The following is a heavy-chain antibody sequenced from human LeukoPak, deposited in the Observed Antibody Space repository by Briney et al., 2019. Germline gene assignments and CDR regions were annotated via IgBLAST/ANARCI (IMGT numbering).Heavy chain of an antibody. D-gene: IGHD2-2*01. V-gene: IGHV1-2*02. Sequence: ASVKVSCKASGYTFTGFYMHWVRQAPGQGLEWMGWMNPNSGGTNYAQNFQGRVTMTRDTSISTASMELSRLTSDDTAVYYCARGGVVAAAIEGDPPRRSAYWGQGTLVTVSS. CDR3: ARGGVVAAAIEGDPPRRSAY. CDR2: MNPNSGGT. CDR1: GYTFTGFY. J-gene: IGHJ4*02.